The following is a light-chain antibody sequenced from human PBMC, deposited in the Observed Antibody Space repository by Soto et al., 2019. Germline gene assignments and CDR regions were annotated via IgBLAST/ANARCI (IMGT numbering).Light chain of an antibody. CDR3: QQYETSPHN. Sequence: EIVLTQSPGTLSLSPGERATLSCRASQSVSDRYLAWYQHKPGQAPRLLIEGASSRSAGIPDRFSGSVSGPDFTLTISSVEPEDFAVYYCQQYETSPHNVGPGTRVDIK. J-gene: IGKJ3*01. CDR2: GAS. CDR1: QSVSDRY. V-gene: IGKV3-20*01.